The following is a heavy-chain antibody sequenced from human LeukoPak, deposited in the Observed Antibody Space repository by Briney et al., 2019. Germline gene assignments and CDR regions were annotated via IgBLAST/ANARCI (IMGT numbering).Heavy chain of an antibody. J-gene: IGHJ4*02. CDR1: GGTFSSYA. V-gene: IGHV1-69*13. CDR2: IIPIFGTA. Sequence: ASVKVSCKASGGTFSSYAISWVRQAPGQGLEWMGGIIPIFGTANYAQKFQGRVTITADESTSTAYMELSSLRSDDTAVYYCARSNGYSSGWYDYWGQGTLVTVSS. D-gene: IGHD6-19*01. CDR3: ARSNGYSSGWYDY.